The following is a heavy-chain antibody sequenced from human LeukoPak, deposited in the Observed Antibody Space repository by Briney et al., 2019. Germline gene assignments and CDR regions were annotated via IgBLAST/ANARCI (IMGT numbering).Heavy chain of an antibody. CDR1: GGSIRSYY. J-gene: IGHJ5*02. V-gene: IGHV4-59*01. CDR2: IFYSGGA. Sequence: PSETLSLTCTVSGGSIRSYYWSWIRQPPGKGLEWIGYIFYSGGANYNPSLKSRVTISVDTSKNQFSLKLTSVTAADTAVYYCARGLGPSAMFDPWGQGTLVTVSS. D-gene: IGHD6-6*01. CDR3: ARGLGPSAMFDP.